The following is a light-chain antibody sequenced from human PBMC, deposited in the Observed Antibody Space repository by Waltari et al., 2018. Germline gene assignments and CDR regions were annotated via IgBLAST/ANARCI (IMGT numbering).Light chain of an antibody. CDR2: GAS. V-gene: IGKV3-15*01. J-gene: IGKJ3*01. CDR3: QQRSNWPLT. Sequence: VLLTQSPASLSVSPGDTVILSCRASQSVRTNLVWYQQKAGQAPRTLIYGASTRASGVPSRFSGSGSETDFTLIISSLQSEDAAVYFCQQRSNWPLTFGPGTKVDIK. CDR1: QSVRTN.